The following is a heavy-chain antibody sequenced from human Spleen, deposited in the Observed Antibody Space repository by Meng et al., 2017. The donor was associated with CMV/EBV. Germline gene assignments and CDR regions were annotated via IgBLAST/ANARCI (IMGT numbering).Heavy chain of an antibody. V-gene: IGHV3-21*01. D-gene: IGHD3-10*01. J-gene: IGHJ4*02. CDR3: ARRHYGSGSSFDY. CDR1: GFTFRSFG. CDR2: ISSSSSYI. Sequence: GGSLRLSCAASGFTFRSFGMNWVRQAPGKGLEWVSSISSSSSYIYYADSVKGRFTISRDNAKNSLYLQMNSLRAEDTAVYYCARRHYGSGSSFDYWGQGTLVTVSS.